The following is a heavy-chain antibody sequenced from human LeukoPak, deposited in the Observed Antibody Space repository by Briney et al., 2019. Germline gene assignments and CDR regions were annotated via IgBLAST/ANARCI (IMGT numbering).Heavy chain of an antibody. CDR2: INPNSGGT. CDR1: GYTFTGYY. Sequence: EASVKVSCKASGYTFTGYYMHWVRQAPGQGLEWMGWINPNSGGTNYAQKFQGWVTMTRDTSISTAYMELSRLRSDDTAVYYCARDSFSSGYSSKGDLGYWGQGTLVTVSS. V-gene: IGHV1-2*04. D-gene: IGHD6-19*01. CDR3: ARDSFSSGYSSKGDLGY. J-gene: IGHJ4*02.